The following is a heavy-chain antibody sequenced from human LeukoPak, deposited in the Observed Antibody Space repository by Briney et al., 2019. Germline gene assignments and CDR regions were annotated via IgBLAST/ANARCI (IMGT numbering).Heavy chain of an antibody. D-gene: IGHD3-10*01. J-gene: IGHJ3*02. V-gene: IGHV3-7*01. Sequence: GGSLRLSCAASGFAFSSYWMDWVRQAPGKGPEWVADLKHDGIEKYLVDSVKGRFAISRDNAKNLLYLQMNNLRVEDTAVYYCAREGMFRGVPDAFDMWGQGTMVTVSS. CDR1: GFAFSSYW. CDR3: AREGMFRGVPDAFDM. CDR2: LKHDGIEK.